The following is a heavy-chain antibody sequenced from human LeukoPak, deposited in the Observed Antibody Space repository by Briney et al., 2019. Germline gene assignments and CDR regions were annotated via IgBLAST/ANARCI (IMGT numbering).Heavy chain of an antibody. J-gene: IGHJ4*02. Sequence: GESLRISCKGSGYSFTSYWISWVRQMPGKGLEWMGRIDPSDSYTNYSPSFQGHVTISADKSISTAYLQWSSLKASDTAMYYCARHTLGYCSSTSCYGSTNFDYWGQGTLVTVSS. CDR1: GYSFTSYW. CDR3: ARHTLGYCSSTSCYGSTNFDY. V-gene: IGHV5-10-1*01. CDR2: IDPSDSYT. D-gene: IGHD2-2*01.